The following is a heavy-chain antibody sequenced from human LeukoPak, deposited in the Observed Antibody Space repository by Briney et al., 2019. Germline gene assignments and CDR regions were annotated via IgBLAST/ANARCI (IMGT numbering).Heavy chain of an antibody. J-gene: IGHJ5*02. CDR2: IYYSGST. CDR3: ARHAGYGNNWFDP. V-gene: IGHV4-59*08. CDR1: GGSISSFY. D-gene: IGHD5-18*01. Sequence: SETLSLTCTVSGGSISSFYWSWIRQPPGKGLEWIGYIYYSGSTNYNPSLKSRVTISVDTSKNQFSLKLRSVTAADTAAYYCARHAGYGNNWFDPWGQGTLVTVSS.